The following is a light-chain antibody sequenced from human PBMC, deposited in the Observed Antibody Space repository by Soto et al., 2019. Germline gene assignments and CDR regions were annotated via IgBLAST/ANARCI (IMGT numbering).Light chain of an antibody. Sequence: QSVLTQPPSASGTPGPTVTLSCSGSSFDIGFNYVYWYQQLPGMAPKLLIHSNDERPSGVPDRFSGSKSGTSASLAISGLRCEDEAEYYCAAWDDSLSGGVFGTGTKLTVL. CDR1: SFDIGFNY. V-gene: IGLV1-47*02. CDR3: AAWDDSLSGGV. CDR2: SND. J-gene: IGLJ1*01.